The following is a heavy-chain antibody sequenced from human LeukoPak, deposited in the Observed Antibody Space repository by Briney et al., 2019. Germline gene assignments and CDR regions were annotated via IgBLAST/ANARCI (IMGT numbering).Heavy chain of an antibody. J-gene: IGHJ3*02. D-gene: IGHD4-11*01. V-gene: IGHV4-39*01. Sequence: PSETLSLTCTVSGGSISSSSYYWGWIRQPPGKGLEWFGSIYYSGRTYYNPSLKSRVTISVDTSKNQFSLKLSSVTAADTAVYYCARQRGNYGAFDIWGQGTMVTVSS. CDR2: IYYSGRT. CDR3: ARQRGNYGAFDI. CDR1: GGSISSSSYY.